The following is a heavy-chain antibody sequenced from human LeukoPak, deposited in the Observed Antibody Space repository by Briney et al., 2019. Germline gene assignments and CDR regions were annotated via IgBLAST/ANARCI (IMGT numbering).Heavy chain of an antibody. CDR1: GFTFSNAW. V-gene: IGHV3-15*01. CDR2: IKSKTDGGTT. CDR3: TTDLIRFLEWLFNY. D-gene: IGHD3-3*01. Sequence: GGSLRLSRAASGFTFSNAWMSWVRQAPGKGLEWVGRIKSKTDGGTTDYAAPVKGRFTISRDDSKNTLCLQMNSLKTEDTAVYYCTTDLIRFLEWLFNYWGQGTLVTVSS. J-gene: IGHJ4*02.